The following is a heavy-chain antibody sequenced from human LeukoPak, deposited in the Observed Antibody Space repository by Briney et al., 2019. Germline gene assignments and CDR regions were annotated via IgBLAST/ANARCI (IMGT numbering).Heavy chain of an antibody. CDR1: GYSINSGYY. Sequence: SETLSLTCAVSGYSINSGYYWGWIRQPPGKGLEWIGSIYHSGSTSYNPSLKSRVSISVDTSKNHFSLRLTSVTAADTAVYYCARNISLGRDATMVTFFDYWGQGTLVTVSS. CDR3: ARNISLGRDATMVTFFDY. CDR2: IYHSGST. J-gene: IGHJ4*02. D-gene: IGHD5-18*01. V-gene: IGHV4-38-2*01.